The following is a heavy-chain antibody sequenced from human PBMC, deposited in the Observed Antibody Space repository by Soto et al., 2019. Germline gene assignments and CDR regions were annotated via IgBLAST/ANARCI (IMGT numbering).Heavy chain of an antibody. J-gene: IGHJ4*02. Sequence: QVQLQQWGARLLKASETLSLTCAVYGGSFSGYYWSWIRQPPGKGLEWIGEINHSGSTNYNPSLKSRVTISVDTSKNQFSLKLSSVTAADTAVYYCARGAAAGIDYWGQGTLVTVSS. CDR2: INHSGST. V-gene: IGHV4-34*01. D-gene: IGHD6-13*01. CDR3: ARGAAAGIDY. CDR1: GGSFSGYY.